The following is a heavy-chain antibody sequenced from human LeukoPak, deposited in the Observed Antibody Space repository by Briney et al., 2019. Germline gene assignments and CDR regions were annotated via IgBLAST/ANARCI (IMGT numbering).Heavy chain of an antibody. Sequence: GGSLRLSCAASGFTFSSYAMHWVRQAPGQGLEWVANIKEDGSAKYYVDSVKGRFIISRDNTKNSLYLQMNSLRIEDTAVYYCVPHLSSGGYSVFHNWGQGTGVTVSS. D-gene: IGHD1-26*01. CDR3: VPHLSSGGYSVFHN. CDR1: GFTFSSYA. CDR2: IKEDGSAK. V-gene: IGHV3-7*01. J-gene: IGHJ4*02.